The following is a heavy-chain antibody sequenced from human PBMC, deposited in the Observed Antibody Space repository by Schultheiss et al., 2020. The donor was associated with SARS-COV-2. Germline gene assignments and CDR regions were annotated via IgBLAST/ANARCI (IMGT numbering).Heavy chain of an antibody. CDR1: GFTFSSYA. CDR3: AKVAPYDFWSGYAFDI. V-gene: IGHV3-23*01. J-gene: IGHJ3*02. CDR2: ISGSGGST. D-gene: IGHD3-3*01. Sequence: AGSLRLSCAASGFTFSSYAMSWVRQAPGKGLEWVSAISGSGGSTYYADSVKGRFTISRDNSKNTLYLQMNSLRAEDTAVYYCAKVAPYDFWSGYAFDIWGQGTTVTVSS.